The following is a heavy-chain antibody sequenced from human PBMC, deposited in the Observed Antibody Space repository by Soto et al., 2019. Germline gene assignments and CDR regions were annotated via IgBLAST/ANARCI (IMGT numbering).Heavy chain of an antibody. CDR1: GYIFTGYG. CDR2: ISPYNGHT. Sequence: QAQAVQSGDEVKTPGASVKVSCKASGYIFTGYGISWVRQAPGQGLEWMGWISPYNGHTEFAKRLQGRLTLTTDTSATTGFMELSNLRSADTDVYYCARGGSGSHKRRGFAGTMEVWGQGTTVTVSS. V-gene: IGHV1-18*04. D-gene: IGHD3-3*01. J-gene: IGHJ6*02. CDR3: ARGGSGSHKRRGFAGTMEV.